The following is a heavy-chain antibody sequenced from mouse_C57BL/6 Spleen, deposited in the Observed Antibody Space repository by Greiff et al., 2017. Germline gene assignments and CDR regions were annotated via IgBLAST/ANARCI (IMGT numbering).Heavy chain of an antibody. V-gene: IGHV1-69*01. CDR2: IDPSDSYT. J-gene: IGHJ4*01. D-gene: IGHD2-3*01. CDR3: ARLVTTLYYYAMDY. Sequence: QVQLQQPGAELVMPGASVKLSCKASGYTFTSYWMHWVKQRPGQGLEWIGEIDPSDSYTNYNQKFKGKSTLTVDKSSITAYMQLSSLTSEDSAVYYCARLVTTLYYYAMDYWGQGTSVTVSS. CDR1: GYTFTSYW.